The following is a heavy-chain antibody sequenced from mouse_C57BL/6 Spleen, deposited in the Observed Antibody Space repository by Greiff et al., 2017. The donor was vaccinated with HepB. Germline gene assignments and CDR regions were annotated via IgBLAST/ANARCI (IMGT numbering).Heavy chain of an antibody. CDR3: AREDALYALDY. CDR2: IYPRDGST. CDR1: GYTFTSYD. J-gene: IGHJ4*01. Sequence: VQLQQSGPELVKPGASVKLSCKASGYTFTSYDINWVKQRPGQGLEWIGWIYPRDGSTTYNEKFKGKATLTVDTSSSTAYMELHSLTSEDAAVYFSAREDALYALDYWGQGTSVTVSS. V-gene: IGHV1-85*01.